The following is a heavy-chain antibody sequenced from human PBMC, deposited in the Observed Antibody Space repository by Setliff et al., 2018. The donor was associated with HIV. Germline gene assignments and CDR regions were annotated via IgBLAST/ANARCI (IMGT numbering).Heavy chain of an antibody. CDR2: ISFNSGKI. J-gene: IGHJ6*04. D-gene: IGHD1-1*01. Sequence: GGSLRLSCVASGFLFYERGMHWVRQTPGRGLEWVSGISFNSGKIRYADSVRGRFTISRDNDRDSLFLQMSSLRPEDSALYYCARDTRTTGEMGFFCDGWGTETTVTVSS. CDR3: ARDTRTTGEMGFFCDG. CDR1: GFLFYERG. V-gene: IGHV3-9*01.